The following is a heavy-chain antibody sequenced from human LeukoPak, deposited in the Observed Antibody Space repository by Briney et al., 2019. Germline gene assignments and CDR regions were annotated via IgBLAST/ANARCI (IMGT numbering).Heavy chain of an antibody. CDR2: IYYSGTT. CDR1: GDSMSTSNYY. J-gene: IGHJ4*02. D-gene: IGHD3-10*01. V-gene: IGHV4-39*01. CDR3: ARLFGSGSYYKYVY. Sequence: PSETLSLTCTVSGDSMSTSNYYWGWIRQPPGKRLEWIGSIYYSGTTHYNPSLKSRVTISVDTSKNQFSLKLSSMTAADTAVYYCARLFGSGSYYKYVYWGQGNLVTVSS.